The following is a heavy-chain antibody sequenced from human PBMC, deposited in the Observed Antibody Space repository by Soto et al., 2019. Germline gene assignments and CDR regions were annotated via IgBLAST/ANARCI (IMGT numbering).Heavy chain of an antibody. V-gene: IGHV3-48*01. D-gene: IGHD1-26*01. CDR3: ARENLGGGSPPLDY. CDR1: GFTFSSYS. J-gene: IGHJ4*02. Sequence: PGGSLRLSCAASGFTFSSYSMNWVRQAPGKGLEWVSYISSSSSTIYYADSVKGRFTISRDNAKNSLYLQMNSLRAEDTAVYYCARENLGGGSPPLDYWGQGTLVTVSS. CDR2: ISSSSSTI.